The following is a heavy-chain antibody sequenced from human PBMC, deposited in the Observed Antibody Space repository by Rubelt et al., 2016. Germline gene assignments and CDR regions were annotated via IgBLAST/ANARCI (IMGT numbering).Heavy chain of an antibody. J-gene: IGHJ6*02. CDR2: ISYDGSHT. CDR1: GFTFSSYA. CDR3: GRDMNV. V-gene: IGHV3-30*04. Sequence: QVQLVESGGGVVQPGRSLRLSCAASGFTFSSYAMHWVRQAPGKGLEWVAVISYDGSHTYYADSVKGRFTISRDNAKNSLYLQMSSLRAEDTAVYYCGRDMNVWGQGTTVTVSS.